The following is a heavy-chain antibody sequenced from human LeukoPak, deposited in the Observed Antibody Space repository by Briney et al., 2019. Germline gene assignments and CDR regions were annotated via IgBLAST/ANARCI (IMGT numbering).Heavy chain of an antibody. J-gene: IGHJ4*01. V-gene: IGHV3-15*01. CDR1: GFTLSNAW. CDR2: VKGKTDGAAA. D-gene: IGHD2-21*01. CDR3: ITEHN. Sequence: TGGSLRLSCTASGFTLSNAWMSWVRQAPGKGLEWVGRVKGKTDGAAADYAAPVKGRFSISTGYSRDTLYLQMRGLKTEDTAVYYCITEHNWGHGTLVTVSS.